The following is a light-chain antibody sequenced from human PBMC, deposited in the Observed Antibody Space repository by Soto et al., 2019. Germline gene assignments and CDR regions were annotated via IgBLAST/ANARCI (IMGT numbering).Light chain of an antibody. CDR3: CSYADSSTLYV. V-gene: IGLV2-23*01. CDR2: EGS. Sequence: QSVRTQPASVSGSPGQSITISCTGISSDVGNYKFVSWYQQHPGKAPKLMIYEGSKRPSGVSDRFSGSKSGNTASLTISGLQAEDEADYSCCSYADSSTLYVFGTVTKVTVL. J-gene: IGLJ1*01. CDR1: SSDVGNYKF.